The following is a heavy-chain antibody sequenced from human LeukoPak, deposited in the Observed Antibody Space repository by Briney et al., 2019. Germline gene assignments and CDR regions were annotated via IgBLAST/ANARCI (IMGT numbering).Heavy chain of an antibody. D-gene: IGHD5-18*01. Sequence: SETLSLTCTVSGGSISSSSYYWGWIRQPPGKGLEWTGSIYYSGSTYYNPSLKSRVTISVDTSKNQFSLKLSSVTAADTAVYYCARQGYSYAHFDPWGQGTLVTVSS. J-gene: IGHJ5*02. CDR2: IYYSGST. V-gene: IGHV4-39*01. CDR3: ARQGYSYAHFDP. CDR1: GGSISSSSYY.